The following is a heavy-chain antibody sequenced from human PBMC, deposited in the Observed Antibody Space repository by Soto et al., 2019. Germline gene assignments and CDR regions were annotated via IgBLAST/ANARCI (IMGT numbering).Heavy chain of an antibody. CDR3: ARDFPPLRGALIYGDSTAYYYYGMDV. D-gene: IGHD4-17*01. Sequence: ASVKVSCKASGYTFTSYGMSWVRQAPGQGLEWMGWISAYNGNTDYAQKLQGRVTITTDTSTSTAYMELRSLRSDDPAVYYCARDFPPLRGALIYGDSTAYYYYGMDVWGQGTTVTVSS. CDR1: GYTFTSYG. CDR2: ISAYNGNT. V-gene: IGHV1-18*01. J-gene: IGHJ6*02.